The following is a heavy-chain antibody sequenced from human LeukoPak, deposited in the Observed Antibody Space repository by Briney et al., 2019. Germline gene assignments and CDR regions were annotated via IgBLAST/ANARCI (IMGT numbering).Heavy chain of an antibody. CDR2: INQDESQK. V-gene: IGHV3-7*04. J-gene: IGHJ4*02. CDR3: ARGSDYAGY. Sequence: PGGSLRLSCAASGFTFNTYWMSWVRQAPGQGLEWVANINQDESQKYYVDSVKGRFTISRDNAKNLLFLQMNSLRAEDTAVYYCARGSDYAGYWGQGTLVTVSS. D-gene: IGHD4/OR15-4a*01. CDR1: GFTFNTYW.